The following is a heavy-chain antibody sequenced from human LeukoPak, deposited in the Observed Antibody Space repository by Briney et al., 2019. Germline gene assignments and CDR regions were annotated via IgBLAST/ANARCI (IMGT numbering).Heavy chain of an antibody. CDR1: GFTFRSYW. D-gene: IGHD6-19*01. CDR3: ARGAVAGTYFDY. CDR2: INTAGNSI. Sequence: GGSLRLSCAASGFTFRSYWMHWVRQAPGKGLVWVSRINTAGNSISYADSVKGRFTISRDNAKNTLYLQINSLRVEDKAVYYCARGAVAGTYFDYWGQGTLVTVSS. V-gene: IGHV3-74*01. J-gene: IGHJ4*02.